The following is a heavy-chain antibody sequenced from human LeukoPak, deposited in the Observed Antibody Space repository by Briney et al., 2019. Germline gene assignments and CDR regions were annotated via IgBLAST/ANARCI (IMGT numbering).Heavy chain of an antibody. CDR2: INHSGST. Sequence: SETLSLTCAVYGGSFSGYYWSRIRQPPGKGLEWIGEINHSGSTNYNPSLKSRVTISVDTSKNQFSLKLSSVTAAGTAVYYCARIQDIVVVPAAVNWFDPWGQGTLVTVSS. CDR1: GGSFSGYY. CDR3: ARIQDIVVVPAAVNWFDP. D-gene: IGHD2-2*01. V-gene: IGHV4-34*01. J-gene: IGHJ5*02.